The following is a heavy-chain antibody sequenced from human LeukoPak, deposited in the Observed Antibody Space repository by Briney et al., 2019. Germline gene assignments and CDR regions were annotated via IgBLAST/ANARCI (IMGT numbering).Heavy chain of an antibody. D-gene: IGHD1-26*01. V-gene: IGHV1-2*02. Sequence: ASVKVSCKASGYIFTGYYIHWVRQAPGQGLEWMGWIKPNSGGTNYAQKFQGRVTMTRDTSISTAYMELSSLRSDDTAVYYCARPSGGSLRDGFDIWGQGTMVTVSS. CDR1: GYIFTGYY. J-gene: IGHJ3*02. CDR3: ARPSGGSLRDGFDI. CDR2: IKPNSGGT.